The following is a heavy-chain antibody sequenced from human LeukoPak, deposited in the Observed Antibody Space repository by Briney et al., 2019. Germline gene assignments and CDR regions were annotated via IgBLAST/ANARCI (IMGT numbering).Heavy chain of an antibody. D-gene: IGHD3-10*01. Sequence: GGSLRLSCEVSGFTFSIHWMSWVRQAPGKGLEWVAKINPDGNDKYYADSVKGRFTISRDNAKRSLYLQMSNLRVDDTALYYCAKEEWFSFDSWGQGYLVTVSS. CDR2: INPDGNDK. V-gene: IGHV3-7*01. CDR1: GFTFSIHW. CDR3: AKEEWFSFDS. J-gene: IGHJ4*02.